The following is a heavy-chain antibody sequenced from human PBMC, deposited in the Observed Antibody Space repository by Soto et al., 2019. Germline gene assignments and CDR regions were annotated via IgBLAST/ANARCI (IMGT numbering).Heavy chain of an antibody. Sequence: PGGSLRLSCAASGFTFSSYWMSWVRQAPGKGLEWVANIKQDGSEKYYVDSVKGRFTISRDNAKNSLYLQMNSLRAEDTAVYYCARAFTVTTSVHYYYNGRDVRGQGPTAT. D-gene: IGHD4-4*01. J-gene: IGHJ6*02. CDR1: GFTFSSYW. CDR3: ARAFTVTTSVHYYYNGRDV. CDR2: IKQDGSEK. V-gene: IGHV3-7*01.